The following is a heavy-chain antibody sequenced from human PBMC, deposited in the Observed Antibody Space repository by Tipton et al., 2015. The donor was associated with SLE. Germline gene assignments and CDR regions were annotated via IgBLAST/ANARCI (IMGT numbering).Heavy chain of an antibody. CDR3: ARDRDYYDSSGYYYRAFEI. V-gene: IGHV4-59*11. CDR2: IYYSGST. Sequence: TLSLTCSVSGGSIRSHYWSWIRQPPGKGLEWIGYIYYSGSTNYNPSLKSRVTISVDTSKNQFSLKLSSVTAADTAVYYCARDRDYYDSSGYYYRAFEIWGQGTMVTVSS. J-gene: IGHJ3*02. D-gene: IGHD3-22*01. CDR1: GGSIRSHY.